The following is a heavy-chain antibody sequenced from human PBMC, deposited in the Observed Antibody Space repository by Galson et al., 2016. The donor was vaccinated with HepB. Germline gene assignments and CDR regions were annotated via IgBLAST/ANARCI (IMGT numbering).Heavy chain of an antibody. CDR3: ARMLTYMYYFEY. Sequence: SETLSLTCTVSGDSISSNYWGWIRQPPGKGLEWIGYFYYSGSTNYNPSLKSRVTISVDTSKNQFSLDLRSVTAADTAVYYCARMLTYMYYFEYWGQGTLVTVSS. CDR2: FYYSGST. J-gene: IGHJ4*02. CDR1: GDSISSNY. D-gene: IGHD1-1*01. V-gene: IGHV4-59*01.